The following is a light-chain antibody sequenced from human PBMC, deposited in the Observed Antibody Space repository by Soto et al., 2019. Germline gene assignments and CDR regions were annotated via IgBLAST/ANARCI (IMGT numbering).Light chain of an antibody. J-gene: IGKJ5*01. Sequence: EIVLTQSPATLSVSPGERATLSCRASQSVTTNLAWYQQKPGQVPRLLISGASTSATNIPAWFSGSGSGTEFNLTISSLQSEDLAVYYGEQFDSCPITFGDGTGLEI. V-gene: IGKV3-15*01. CDR2: GAS. CDR1: QSVTTN. CDR3: EQFDSCPIT.